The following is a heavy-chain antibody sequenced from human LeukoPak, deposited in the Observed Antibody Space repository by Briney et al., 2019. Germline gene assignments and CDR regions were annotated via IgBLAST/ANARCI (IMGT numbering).Heavy chain of an antibody. CDR2: VHPNSGNT. D-gene: IGHD1-14*01. V-gene: IGHV1-8*01. CDR1: GYPFTTYE. Sequence: ASVKVSCKTSGYPFTTYEINWVRQAAGQGLEWMGWVHPNSGNTAYAQKFQGRVTMTRDTSICTAYMELSGLRSDDTAVYFCARGPRNDPWGQGTLVTVSS. J-gene: IGHJ5*02. CDR3: ARGPRNDP.